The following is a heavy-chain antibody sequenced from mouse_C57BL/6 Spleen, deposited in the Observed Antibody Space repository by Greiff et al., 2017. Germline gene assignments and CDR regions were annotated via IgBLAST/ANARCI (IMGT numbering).Heavy chain of an antibody. Sequence: EVQLQQSGPELVKPGASVKISCKASGYTFTDYYMNWVKQSHGKSLEWIGDINPNNGGTSYNQKFKGKATLTVDKSSSTAYMELRSLTSEDSAVYYCARSSYSNPLGYWGQGTTLTVSS. D-gene: IGHD2-5*01. CDR1: GYTFTDYY. V-gene: IGHV1-26*01. CDR3: ARSSYSNPLGY. CDR2: INPNNGGT. J-gene: IGHJ2*01.